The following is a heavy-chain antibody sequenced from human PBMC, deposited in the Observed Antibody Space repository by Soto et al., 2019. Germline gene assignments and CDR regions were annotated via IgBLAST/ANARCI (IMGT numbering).Heavy chain of an antibody. V-gene: IGHV1-69*12. CDR2: IIPTFGPA. CDR1: GGTFSNYA. Sequence: QVHLVQSGPEVKKPESSVKVSCKASGGTFSNYAFSWVQQAPGQGLEWLGGIIPTFGPAIYARNFQGRVTITADESATTLYLELSSLTSEDTAIYFCARPRESITSPLYFYYPMAVWGQGTAVTVSS. CDR3: ARPRESITSPLYFYYPMAV. D-gene: IGHD3-10*01. J-gene: IGHJ6*02.